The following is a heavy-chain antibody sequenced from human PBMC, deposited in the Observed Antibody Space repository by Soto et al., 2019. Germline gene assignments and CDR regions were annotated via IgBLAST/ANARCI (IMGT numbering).Heavy chain of an antibody. D-gene: IGHD5-12*01. V-gene: IGHV4-59*01. CDR2: IYYSGST. CDR3: ARGGYEFGWFDP. Sequence: PSETLSLTCTVSGGSISSYYWSWIRQPPGKGLEWIGYIYYSGSTNYNPSLKSRVTISVDTSKNQFSLKLSSVTASDTAVYYCARGGYEFGWFDPWGQGTLVTVSS. CDR1: GGSISSYY. J-gene: IGHJ5*02.